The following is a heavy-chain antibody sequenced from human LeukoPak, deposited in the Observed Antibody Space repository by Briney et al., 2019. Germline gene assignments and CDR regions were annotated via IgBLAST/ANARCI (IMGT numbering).Heavy chain of an antibody. CDR1: GFTFSSYW. Sequence: PGGSLRLSCAVSGFTFSSYWMNWVRQAPGKGLEWISYISGGSGTIYYADSVRGRFTVSRDNAKDSLWLQMNNLRVEDAAVYYCARRYGDLLDPWGPGTLVTVSS. CDR2: ISGGSGTI. V-gene: IGHV3-48*01. D-gene: IGHD4-17*01. CDR3: ARRYGDLLDP. J-gene: IGHJ5*02.